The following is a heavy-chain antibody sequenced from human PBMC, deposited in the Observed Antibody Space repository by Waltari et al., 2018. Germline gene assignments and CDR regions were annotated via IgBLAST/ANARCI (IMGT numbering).Heavy chain of an antibody. CDR2: IYYSGNT. D-gene: IGHD1-1*01. J-gene: IGHJ4*02. CDR1: GGSISSSTSY. V-gene: IGHV4-39*01. CDR3: ARHGIRWRSTYYFDF. Sequence: QLQLQESGPGLVKPSETLSLTCTVSGGSISSSTSYWAWIRQSPGKGLEWIGSIYYSGNTYDNLSLKSRVTISVDTSKNQFSLRLTSVTAADTAVYYCARHGIRWRSTYYFDFWGQGSQVTVAA.